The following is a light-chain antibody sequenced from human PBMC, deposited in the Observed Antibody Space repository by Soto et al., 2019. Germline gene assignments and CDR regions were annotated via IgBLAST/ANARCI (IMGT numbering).Light chain of an antibody. Sequence: EIVLTQSPGTLSLSPGERATLSCRASQSVSNTYLGWYQQKPGQAPRLLIYGVSNRATDIPDRFSGTGSGTDFTVNVSTLEHGAFGVYYCQQSGTAPWTFGQGTKVEI. CDR2: GVS. J-gene: IGKJ1*01. CDR3: QQSGTAPWT. V-gene: IGKV3-20*01. CDR1: QSVSNTY.